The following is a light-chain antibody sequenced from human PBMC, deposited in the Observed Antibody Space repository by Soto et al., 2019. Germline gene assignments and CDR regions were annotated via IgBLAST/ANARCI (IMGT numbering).Light chain of an antibody. V-gene: IGKV2D-30*01. CDR2: WVS. J-gene: IGKJ1*01. CDR3: IQGTRWPRT. Sequence: VVMTQSPLSLPVTLGQPASISCRSIQSLVYSDGNTHLSWFHQRPGHSPRRLIYWVSNWDSGVPARFSGSGSGTDFTLEISSVEAEDVGVYYCIQGTRWPRTFGQGTKVEIK. CDR1: QSLVYSDGNTH.